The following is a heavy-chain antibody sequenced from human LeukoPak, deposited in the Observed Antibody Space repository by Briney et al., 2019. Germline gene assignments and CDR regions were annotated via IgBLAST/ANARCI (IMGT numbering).Heavy chain of an antibody. D-gene: IGHD6-19*01. V-gene: IGHV3-48*04. CDR2: ISSSGSTI. J-gene: IGHJ3*02. Sequence: GGSLRLSCAASGFTFSSYSMNWVRQAPGKGLEWVSYISSSGSTIYYADSVKGRFTISRDNAKNSLYMQMNSLRAEDTAVYYCARDFAVAVSAFDIWGQGTMVTVSS. CDR1: GFTFSSYS. CDR3: ARDFAVAVSAFDI.